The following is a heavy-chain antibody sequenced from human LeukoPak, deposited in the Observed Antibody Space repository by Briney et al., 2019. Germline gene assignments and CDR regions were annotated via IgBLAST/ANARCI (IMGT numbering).Heavy chain of an antibody. D-gene: IGHD4-23*01. CDR2: ISSSSSTI. Sequence: GGSLRLSCAASGFTFSSYSMNWVRQAPGKGLEWVSYISSSSSTIYYADSVKGRFTISRDNAKNSLYLQMNSLRDEDTAVYYCARDPESPLSTVVRYWYFDLWGRGTLVTVFS. V-gene: IGHV3-48*02. CDR3: ARDPESPLSTVVRYWYFDL. J-gene: IGHJ2*01. CDR1: GFTFSSYS.